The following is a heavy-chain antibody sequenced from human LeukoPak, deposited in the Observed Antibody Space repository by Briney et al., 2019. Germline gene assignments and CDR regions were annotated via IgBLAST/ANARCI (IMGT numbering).Heavy chain of an antibody. J-gene: IGHJ6*03. V-gene: IGHV1-69*05. CDR1: GGTFSSYA. Sequence: SVKVSCKASGGTFSSYAISWVRQAPGQGLEWMGGIIPIFGTANYAQKFQGRVTITTDESASTAYMELSSLRSEDTAVYYCARADGSSDDFWSGDYYYYYYMDVWGKGTTVTVSS. D-gene: IGHD3-3*01. CDR3: ARADGSSDDFWSGDYYYYYYMDV. CDR2: IIPIFGTA.